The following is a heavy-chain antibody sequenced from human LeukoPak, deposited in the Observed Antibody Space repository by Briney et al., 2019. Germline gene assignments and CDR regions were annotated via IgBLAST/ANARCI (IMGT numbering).Heavy chain of an antibody. Sequence: GGSLRLSCAASGFTFSSYSMNWVRQAPGKGLEWVSSISSSSSYIYYADSVKGRFTISRDNAKNSLYLQMNSLRAEDTAVYYCARGMNRRYGDYGYWGQGTLVTVSS. CDR2: ISSSSSYI. V-gene: IGHV3-21*01. J-gene: IGHJ4*02. CDR3: ARGMNRRYGDYGY. CDR1: GFTFSSYS. D-gene: IGHD4-17*01.